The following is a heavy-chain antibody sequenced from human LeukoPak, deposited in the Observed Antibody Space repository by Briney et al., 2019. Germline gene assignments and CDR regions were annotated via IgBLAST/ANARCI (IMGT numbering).Heavy chain of an antibody. CDR3: ARVRGGVVAATRWFDP. Sequence: PSETLSLTCAVYGGSFSGYYWSWIRQPPGKGLEWIGEINHSGSTNYNPSLKSRVTISVDTSKNQFSLKLSSVTAADTAVYYCARVRGGVVAATRWFDPWGQGTLVTVSS. V-gene: IGHV4-34*01. D-gene: IGHD2-15*01. CDR1: GGSFSGYY. CDR2: INHSGST. J-gene: IGHJ5*02.